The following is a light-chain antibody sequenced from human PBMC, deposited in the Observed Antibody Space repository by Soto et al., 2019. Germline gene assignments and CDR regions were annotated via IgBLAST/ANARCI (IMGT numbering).Light chain of an antibody. CDR2: KAS. V-gene: IGKV1-12*01. CDR3: QQGKSFPLT. CDR1: QDINSW. Sequence: DIQITQSPSSVSSSVVERFTITCRASQDINSWLAWYQQRPGLAPKLLIYKASSLQGGVPSRFSGSRSGTDFTLTISSLQPEDFATYFCQQGKSFPLTFGGGTKV. J-gene: IGKJ4*01.